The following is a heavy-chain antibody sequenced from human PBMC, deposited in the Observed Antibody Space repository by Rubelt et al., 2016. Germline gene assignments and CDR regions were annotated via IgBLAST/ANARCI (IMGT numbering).Heavy chain of an antibody. V-gene: IGHV4-59*08. CDR3: ARHGTPQFWSSYLDD. CDR1: GDSITSFY. J-gene: IGHJ4*02. CDR2: IFYSGSF. D-gene: IGHD3-3*01. Sequence: QVQLQESGPGLMKPSETLSLTCTVSGDSITSFYWSWIRQPPGRGLEWIGYIFYSGSFLYNPCLKSRVTISMDRSKNELSLTCTSATAADTAVYYCARHGTPQFWSSYLDDWGPGTTVTVSS.